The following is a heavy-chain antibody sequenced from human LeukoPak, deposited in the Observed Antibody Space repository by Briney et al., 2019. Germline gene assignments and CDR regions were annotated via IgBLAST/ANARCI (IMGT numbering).Heavy chain of an antibody. Sequence: ASVKVSCKASGYTFTGYYMHWVRQAPGQGLEWMGWINPNSGGTNYAQKFQGRVTMTRDTSISTAYMELSRLRSDDTAVYYCARDLDAIPTTGLGFHWGQGTLVTVSS. CDR2: INPNSGGT. J-gene: IGHJ4*02. CDR1: GYTFTGYY. D-gene: IGHD2-8*01. CDR3: ARDLDAIPTTGLGFH. V-gene: IGHV1-2*02.